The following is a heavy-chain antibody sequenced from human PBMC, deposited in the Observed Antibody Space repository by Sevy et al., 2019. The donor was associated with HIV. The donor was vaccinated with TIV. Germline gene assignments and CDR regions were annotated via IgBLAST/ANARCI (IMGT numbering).Heavy chain of an antibody. Sequence: GGSLRLSCAASGFTFSSYSMNWVRQAPGKGLEWVSSISSSSSYIYYADSVKGRFTISRDNAKNSLYLQMNSLRAEDTAVYYCARDTPYYDFWSGYYAFVYWGQGTLVTVSS. V-gene: IGHV3-21*01. D-gene: IGHD3-3*01. CDR3: ARDTPYYDFWSGYYAFVY. J-gene: IGHJ4*02. CDR2: ISSSSSYI. CDR1: GFTFSSYS.